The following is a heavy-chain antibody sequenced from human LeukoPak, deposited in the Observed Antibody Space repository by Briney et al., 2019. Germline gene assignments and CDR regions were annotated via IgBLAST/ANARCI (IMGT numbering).Heavy chain of an antibody. V-gene: IGHV3-33*01. D-gene: IGHD3-22*01. CDR3: ARGEAGDSSAYDYNY. CDR2: IWYDGGNK. CDR1: GFTFSSWA. J-gene: IGHJ4*02. Sequence: GGSLRLSCAASGFTFSSWAMHWVRQAPGKGLEWVAVIWYDGGNKYYVDSVKGRFTISRDNSKNTVYLQMNSLRADDTAVYYCARGEAGDSSAYDYNYWGQGTLVTVSS.